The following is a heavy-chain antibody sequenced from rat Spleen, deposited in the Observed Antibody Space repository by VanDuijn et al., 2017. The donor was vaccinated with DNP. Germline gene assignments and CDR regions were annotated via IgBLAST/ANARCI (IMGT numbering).Heavy chain of an antibody. Sequence: EVKLVESGGGLVQPGRSLKLSCVASGFNFKDYWMGWVRQAPGKGLEWIGEINQDSSTIKYTPSLKEKITISRDNAQNTLYLQMSKLGSEDTATYYCARHSTDYYYDDVMDAWGQGASVTVSS. V-gene: IGHV4-2*01. CDR1: GFNFKDYW. CDR3: ARHSTDYYYDDVMDA. CDR2: INQDSSTI. D-gene: IGHD1-6*01. J-gene: IGHJ4*01.